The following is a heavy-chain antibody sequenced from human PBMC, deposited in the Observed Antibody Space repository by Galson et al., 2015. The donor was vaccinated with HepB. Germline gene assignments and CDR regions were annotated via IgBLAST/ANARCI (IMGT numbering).Heavy chain of an antibody. CDR1: GFTFSSYA. V-gene: IGHV3-30-3*01. Sequence: SLRLSCAASGFTFSSYAMHWVRQAPGKGLEWVAVISYDGSNKYYADSVKGRFTISRDNSKNTLYLQMNSLRAEDTAVYYCARAVIPHCSGGSCFPFDYWGQGTLVTVSS. J-gene: IGHJ4*02. CDR2: ISYDGSNK. CDR3: ARAVIPHCSGGSCFPFDY. D-gene: IGHD2-15*01.